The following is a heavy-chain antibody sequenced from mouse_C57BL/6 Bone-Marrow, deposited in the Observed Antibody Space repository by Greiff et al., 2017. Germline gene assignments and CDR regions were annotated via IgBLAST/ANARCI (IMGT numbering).Heavy chain of an antibody. D-gene: IGHD1-1*01. Sequence: QVQLQQPGAELVRPGSSVKLSCKASGYTFTSYWLDWVKQRPGPGLEWIGNIYPSDSETHYNQKFKDKATLTVDKSSSTAYMQLSSLTSEDSAVYYGARGGRRYFDVWGTGTTVTVSS. J-gene: IGHJ1*03. CDR3: ARGGRRYFDV. CDR2: IYPSDSET. V-gene: IGHV1-61*01. CDR1: GYTFTSYW.